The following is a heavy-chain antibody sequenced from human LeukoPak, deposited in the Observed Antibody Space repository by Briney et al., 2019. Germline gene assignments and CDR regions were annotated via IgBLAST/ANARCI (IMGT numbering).Heavy chain of an antibody. CDR2: IIPIFGTA. D-gene: IGHD1-14*01. CDR3: ASISGDSFAFDY. V-gene: IGHV1-69*06. Sequence: SVKVSCKASGGTFSSYAISWVRQAPGQGLEWMGGIIPIFGTANYAQKFQGRVTITADKSTSTAYMELSRLRSDDTAVYYCASISGDSFAFDYWGQGTLVTVSS. J-gene: IGHJ4*02. CDR1: GGTFSSYA.